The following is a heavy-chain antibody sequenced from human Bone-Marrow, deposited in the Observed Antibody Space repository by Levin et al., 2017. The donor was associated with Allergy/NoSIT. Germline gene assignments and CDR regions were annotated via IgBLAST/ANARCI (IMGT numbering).Heavy chain of an antibody. Sequence: GESLKISCGASGFTFSSFGMHWVRQAPGKGLEWVAVMLFDGSNEHYADSVKDRFTISRDISKNTLYLEMNSLRAEDTAVYYCAREASSHCYFCPFDIWGQGTMVTVSS. J-gene: IGHJ3*02. CDR3: AREASSHCYFCPFDI. D-gene: IGHD2-21*02. CDR1: GFTFSSFG. V-gene: IGHV3-33*01. CDR2: MLFDGSNE.